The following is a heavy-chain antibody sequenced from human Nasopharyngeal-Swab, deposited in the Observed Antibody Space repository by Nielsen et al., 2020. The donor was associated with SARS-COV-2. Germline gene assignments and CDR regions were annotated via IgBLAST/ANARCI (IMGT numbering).Heavy chain of an antibody. CDR3: ARRAARDGYNYEVDP. Sequence: GESLKISCKGSGYSFTSYWIGWVRQMPGKGLEWMGIIYPGDSDTRYSPSFQGQVTISADKSINTAYLQWSSLRASDSAMYFCARRAARDGYNYEVDPWGQGTLVTVSS. D-gene: IGHD5-24*01. V-gene: IGHV5-51*01. CDR2: IYPGDSDT. J-gene: IGHJ5*02. CDR1: GYSFTSYW.